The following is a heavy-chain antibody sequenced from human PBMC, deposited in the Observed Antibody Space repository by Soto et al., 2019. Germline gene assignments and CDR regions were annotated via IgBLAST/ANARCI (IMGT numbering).Heavy chain of an antibody. CDR2: IYYSGST. CDR1: GGSISSGGYY. J-gene: IGHJ4*02. V-gene: IGHV4-31*03. Sequence: QVQLQESGPGLVKPSQTLSLTCTVSGGSISSGGYYWSWIRQHPGKGLEWIGYIYYSGSTYYNSSRKSRVSISVDTSKNQFSLKLISVTAADTAVYYCARASGSYGPGFDYWGQGTLVTVSS. CDR3: ARASGSYGPGFDY. D-gene: IGHD3-10*01.